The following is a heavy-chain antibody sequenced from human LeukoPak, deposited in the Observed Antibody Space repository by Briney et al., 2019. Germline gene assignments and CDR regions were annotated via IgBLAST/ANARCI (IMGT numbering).Heavy chain of an antibody. D-gene: IGHD6-13*01. CDR3: ASRYSSTFDY. CDR1: GGSISSYY. V-gene: IGHV4-34*01. Sequence: SETLSLTCTVSGGSISSYYWSWIRQPPGKGLEWIGEINHSGSTNYNPSLKSRVTISVDTSKNQFSLKLSSVTAADTAVYYCASRYSSTFDYWGQGTLVTVSS. J-gene: IGHJ4*02. CDR2: INHSGST.